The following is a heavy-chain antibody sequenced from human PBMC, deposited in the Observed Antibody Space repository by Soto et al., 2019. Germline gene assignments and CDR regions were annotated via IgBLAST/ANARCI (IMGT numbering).Heavy chain of an antibody. D-gene: IGHD4-17*01. CDR1: GGSISSYY. CDR3: AREQKGDYGDYDAFDI. Sequence: SETLSLTCTVSGGSISSYYWSWIRQPPGKGLEWIGYIYYSGSTNYNPSLKSRVTISVDTSKNQFSLKLSSVTAADTAVYYCAREQKGDYGDYDAFDIWGQGTMVTVSS. J-gene: IGHJ3*02. CDR2: IYYSGST. V-gene: IGHV4-59*01.